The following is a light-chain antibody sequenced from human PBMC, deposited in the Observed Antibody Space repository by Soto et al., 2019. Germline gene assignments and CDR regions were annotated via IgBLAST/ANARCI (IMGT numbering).Light chain of an antibody. Sequence: DIQMTQSPSTLSASVGDRVTITCRASQSISIWLAWYQQKPGKAPNILIYDASTLVSGVPSRFSGSGSGTEFTLTISSLQPDDFATYYCQQYNNYFSWTFVQGTKVEIK. CDR2: DAS. CDR1: QSISIW. CDR3: QQYNNYFSWT. V-gene: IGKV1-5*01. J-gene: IGKJ1*01.